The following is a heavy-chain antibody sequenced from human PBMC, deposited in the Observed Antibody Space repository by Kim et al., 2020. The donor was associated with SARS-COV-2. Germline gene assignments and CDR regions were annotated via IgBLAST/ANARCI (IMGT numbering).Heavy chain of an antibody. D-gene: IGHD6-19*01. V-gene: IGHV4-61*01. CDR2: IYYSGST. CDR3: ARNRRGIAVAGQAGGWYFDL. CDR1: GGSVSSGSYY. J-gene: IGHJ2*01. Sequence: SETLSLTCTVSGGSVSSGSYYWSWIRQPPGKGLEWIGYIYYSGSTNYNPSLKSRVTISVDTSKNQFSLKLSSVTAADTVVYYCARNRRGIAVAGQAGGWYFDLWGRGTLVTVSS.